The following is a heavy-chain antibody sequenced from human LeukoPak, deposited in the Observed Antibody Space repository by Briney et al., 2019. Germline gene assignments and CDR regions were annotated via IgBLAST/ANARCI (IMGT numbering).Heavy chain of an antibody. V-gene: IGHV1-2*02. Sequence: ASVKVSCKASGYTFFCYYLHWVRQAPGQGLEWMAWIDPSTGNTHYAQKFQGRITVTRDTSISTTYMELSWLTSDDTALYYCAREYSASEHWGQGTLVTVSS. CDR2: IDPSTGNT. D-gene: IGHD4-11*01. J-gene: IGHJ1*01. CDR3: AREYSASEH. CDR1: GYTFFCYY.